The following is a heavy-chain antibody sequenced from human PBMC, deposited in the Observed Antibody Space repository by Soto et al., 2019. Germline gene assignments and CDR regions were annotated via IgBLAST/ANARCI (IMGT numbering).Heavy chain of an antibody. CDR2: TSYDGRYK. Sequence: GGSLRLSCAASGFTFSTYGMHWVRQAPGKGLEWVGLTSYDGRYKYYPDSVKGRFTISRDNSKNTLYLQMNSLRVDDTAVYYCAKDVRLRTTYSVMDGWGQGTTITVSS. J-gene: IGHJ6*02. CDR3: AKDVRLRTTYSVMDG. V-gene: IGHV3-30*18. D-gene: IGHD4-17*01. CDR1: GFTFSTYG.